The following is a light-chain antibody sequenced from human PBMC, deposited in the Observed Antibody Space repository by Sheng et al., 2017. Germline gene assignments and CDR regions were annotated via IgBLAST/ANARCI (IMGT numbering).Light chain of an antibody. CDR2: GAS. J-gene: IGKJ5*01. CDR3: QHSGT. CDR1: QSVANN. Sequence: EVVMTQSPVTLSVSPGERATLSCRASQSVANNLAWYQQKPGQAPRLLIYGASTRATGIPARFSASGSGTEFTLTISSLQSEDFAVYYCQHSGTFGQGTRLELK. V-gene: IGKV3-15*01.